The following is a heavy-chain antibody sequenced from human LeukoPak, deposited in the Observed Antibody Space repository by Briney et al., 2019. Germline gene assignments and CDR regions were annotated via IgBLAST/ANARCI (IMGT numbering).Heavy chain of an antibody. D-gene: IGHD3-10*01. V-gene: IGHV4-59*01. J-gene: IGHJ4*02. CDR2: IYYSGST. CDR3: ARVYYYGSGSPKPSFDY. CDR1: GDSISSYY. Sequence: SETLSLTCTVSGDSISSYYWNWIRQPPGKGLEWIGYIYYSGSTNYNPSLKSRVTISVDTSKNQFSLKLSSVTAADTAVYYCARVYYYGSGSPKPSFDYWGQGTLVTVSS.